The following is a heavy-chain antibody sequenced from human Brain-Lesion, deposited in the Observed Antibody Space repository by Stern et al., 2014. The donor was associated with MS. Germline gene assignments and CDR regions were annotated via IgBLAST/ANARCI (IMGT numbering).Heavy chain of an antibody. Sequence: VQLEESGGGVVQPGGSLRLSCTASGFTFSGYAVHWVRQAPGEGLEWVGLISFDGSNKYYADSVKGRFTISRDNSKNTLYLQMTSLRTEDTAVYYCARGPHPIPIFGSGSHYPFDFWGQGTLITVSS. V-gene: IGHV3-30*01. CDR2: ISFDGSNK. CDR3: ARGPHPIPIFGSGSHYPFDF. CDR1: GFTFSGYA. D-gene: IGHD3-10*01. J-gene: IGHJ4*02.